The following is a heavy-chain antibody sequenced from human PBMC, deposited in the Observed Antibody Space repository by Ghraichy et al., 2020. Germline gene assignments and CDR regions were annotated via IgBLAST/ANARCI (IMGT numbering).Heavy chain of an antibody. V-gene: IGHV1-69*04. CDR2: IVPSLNVA. J-gene: IGHJ5*02. Sequence: SVKVSCKTSGDTFSNYALSWVRQAPGQGLEWMGMIVPSLNVADYAQNFQGRVSFTADKSTTTVYMVLSSLRSDDTAIYFCARFSREDEAVQQNWLDPWGQGTXVTXSA. D-gene: IGHD6-19*01. CDR1: GDTFSNYA. CDR3: ARFSREDEAVQQNWLDP.